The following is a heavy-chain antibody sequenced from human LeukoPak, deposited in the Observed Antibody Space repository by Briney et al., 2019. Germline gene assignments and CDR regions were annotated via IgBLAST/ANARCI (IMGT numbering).Heavy chain of an antibody. CDR2: ISYDGSNK. CDR3: AQDLHYDILTGHPPDYYYYGMDV. Sequence: GRSLRLSCAASGFTFSSYGMHWVRQAPGKGLEWVAVISYDGSNKYYADSVKGRFTISRDNSKNTLYLQMNSLRAEDTAVYYCAQDLHYDILTGHPPDYYYYGMDVWGQGTTVTVSS. J-gene: IGHJ6*02. D-gene: IGHD3-9*01. CDR1: GFTFSSYG. V-gene: IGHV3-30*18.